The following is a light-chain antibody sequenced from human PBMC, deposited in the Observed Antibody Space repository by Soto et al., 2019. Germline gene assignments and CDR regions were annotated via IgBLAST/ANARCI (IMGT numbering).Light chain of an antibody. CDR1: QSVSSNY. Sequence: EIVLTQSPGNLSLSPGERATLSCRASQSVSSNYLAWYQQKPGQAPRLLIYGASSRATGIPDRFSGSGSGTDFTLTISRLEPEDFAVYYCQQYGSSPTFGQG. CDR3: QQYGSSPT. V-gene: IGKV3-20*01. J-gene: IGKJ1*01. CDR2: GAS.